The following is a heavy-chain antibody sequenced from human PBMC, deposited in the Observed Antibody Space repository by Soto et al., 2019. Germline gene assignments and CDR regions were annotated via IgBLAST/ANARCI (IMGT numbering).Heavy chain of an antibody. V-gene: IGHV3-74*01. CDR2: INSDGSST. CDR3: ARDFRSAADVLSSWYWDYYYGMDV. J-gene: IGHJ6*02. CDR1: GFTFSSYW. Sequence: PGGSLRLSCAASGFTFSSYWMHWVRQAPGKGLVWVSRINSDGSSTSYADSVKGRFTISRDNAKNTLYLQMNSLRAEDTAVYYCARDFRSAADVLSSWYWDYYYGMDVWGQGTTVTVSS. D-gene: IGHD6-13*01.